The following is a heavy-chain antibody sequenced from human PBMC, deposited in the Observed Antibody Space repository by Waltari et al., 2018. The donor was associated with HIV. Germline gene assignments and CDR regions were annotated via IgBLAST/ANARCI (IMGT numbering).Heavy chain of an antibody. CDR3: ARARVAAPGL. CDR1: GFTFSSYW. Sequence: EVQLVESGGGLVQPGGSLRLSCAASGFTFSSYWMSWVRQAPGKGLEWVTKREQDGSEKYYVDSVKGRFTISRDNAKNSLYLQMNSLRAEDTAVYYCARARVAAPGLWGQGTLVTVSS. V-gene: IGHV3-7*01. CDR2: REQDGSEK. J-gene: IGHJ4*02. D-gene: IGHD6-6*01.